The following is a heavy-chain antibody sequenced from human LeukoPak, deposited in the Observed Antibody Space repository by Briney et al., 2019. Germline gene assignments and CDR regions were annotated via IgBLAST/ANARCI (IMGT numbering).Heavy chain of an antibody. CDR2: IKEDGKDK. D-gene: IGHD3-3*01. J-gene: IGHJ5*02. Sequence: GGSLRLSCAASGFIFSRYWMTWVRQASGKGLEWVANIKEDGKDKYYVDSVKGRFTISKDNARNSQYLQMNSLRADDTAVYYCARDGGRGFDLWGQGTLVTVSS. V-gene: IGHV3-7*01. CDR3: ARDGGRGFDL. CDR1: GFIFSRYW.